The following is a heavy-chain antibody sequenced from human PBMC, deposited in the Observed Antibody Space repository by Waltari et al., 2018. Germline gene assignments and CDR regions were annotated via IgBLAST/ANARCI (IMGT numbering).Heavy chain of an antibody. CDR1: GFTFSGST. CDR3: TGGAVTGTDF. D-gene: IGHD6-13*01. J-gene: IGHJ4*02. Sequence: EVQVVESGGGLVQPGGSLKLSCATSGFTFSGSTIHWVRQTSGKGLEWIGRMRSKPNNYATRYTASVEGRFTISRDDSESTAYLQMSSLMTEDTAVYYCTGGAVTGTDFWGQGTLVTVSS. CDR2: MRSKPNNYAT. V-gene: IGHV3-73*01.